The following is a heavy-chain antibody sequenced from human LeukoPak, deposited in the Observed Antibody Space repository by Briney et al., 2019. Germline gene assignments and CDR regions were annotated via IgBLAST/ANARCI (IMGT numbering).Heavy chain of an antibody. D-gene: IGHD3-22*01. CDR2: IIPIFATA. V-gene: IGHV1-69*01. Sequence: SVKVSCKASGGTFSSYAIDWVRQAPGQGLEWMGGIIPIFATANYAQKFQGRLTITADESTTTAYMELSSLRSEDTAVYYCARGTYYYDTSAYGFLDYWGQGTLVTVSS. CDR1: GGTFSSYA. CDR3: ARGTYYYDTSAYGFLDY. J-gene: IGHJ4*02.